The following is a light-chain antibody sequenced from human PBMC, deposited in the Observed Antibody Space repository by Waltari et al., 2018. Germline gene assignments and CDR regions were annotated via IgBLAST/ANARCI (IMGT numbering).Light chain of an antibody. CDR3: AAWDDSLTYV. J-gene: IGLJ1*01. V-gene: IGLV1-44*01. CDR1: TSDIGGNT. CDR2: SND. Sequence: QSVLTQPPSASGTPGQRVTISCSGSTSDIGGNTVVWYQQLPGTAPKLLIHSNDQRASGVPNRFSCFKSGTSASLAISGLQSEDEGEYFCAAWDDSLTYVFGTGTKVTVL.